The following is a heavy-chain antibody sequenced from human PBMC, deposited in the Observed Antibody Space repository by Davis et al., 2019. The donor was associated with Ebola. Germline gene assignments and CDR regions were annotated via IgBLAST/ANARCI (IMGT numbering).Heavy chain of an antibody. CDR3: ARDQKGDGYAGLDY. CDR1: GDSISSDY. J-gene: IGHJ4*02. V-gene: IGHV4-59*01. D-gene: IGHD5-24*01. CDR2: IYYSGNT. Sequence: PSETLSLTCTVSGDSISSDYWTWIRQPPGKGLEWIGYIYYSGNTYYNPSLKSRVTMSVDTSNNQFSLKLSSVTAADTAVYYCARDQKGDGYAGLDYWGQGTLVTVSS.